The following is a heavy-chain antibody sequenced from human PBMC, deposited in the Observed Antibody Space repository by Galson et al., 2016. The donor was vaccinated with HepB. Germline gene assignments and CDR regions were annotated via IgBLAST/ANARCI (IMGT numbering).Heavy chain of an antibody. Sequence: SVKVSCKASGYTFTTYYLHWVRQAPGQGLEWMAMINLSADSATYAPKFQGRVTVTRDTSTRTAYMELSSLTSEDTAVYYCARALTARTYYDSSGSYCLAYWGQGSLVTVSS. V-gene: IGHV1-46*03. CDR1: GYTFTTYY. J-gene: IGHJ4*02. D-gene: IGHD3-22*01. CDR3: ARALTARTYYDSSGSYCLAY. CDR2: INLSADSA.